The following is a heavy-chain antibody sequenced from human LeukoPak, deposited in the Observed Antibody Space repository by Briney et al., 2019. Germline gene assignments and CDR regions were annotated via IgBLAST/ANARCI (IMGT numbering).Heavy chain of an antibody. CDR1: GGPISTYY. Sequence: SETLSLTCTVSGGPISTYYWSWIRQPPGKGLEWIGYIYYSGSTNYNPSLKSRVTISVDTSKNQFSLKLSSVTAADTAVYYCARTSTRLDAFDIWGQGTMVTVSS. J-gene: IGHJ3*02. CDR2: IYYSGST. V-gene: IGHV4-59*01. CDR3: ARTSTRLDAFDI. D-gene: IGHD1-1*01.